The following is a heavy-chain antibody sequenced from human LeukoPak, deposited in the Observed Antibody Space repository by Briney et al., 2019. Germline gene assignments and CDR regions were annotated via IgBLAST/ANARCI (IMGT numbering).Heavy chain of an antibody. CDR2: IGYDGSKI. D-gene: IGHD2-2*01. V-gene: IGHV3-30*02. J-gene: IGHJ5*02. CDR3: ARAYCRSTNCCYPS. CDR1: GFTFSRSG. Sequence: GGSLRLSCAASGFTFSRSGMHWVRQAPGKGLEWVTFIGYDGSKIYYADSVKGRFTISRDNAQNSLSLQMNILRPQDTAIYYCARAYCRSTNCCYPSWGQGTLVTVSS.